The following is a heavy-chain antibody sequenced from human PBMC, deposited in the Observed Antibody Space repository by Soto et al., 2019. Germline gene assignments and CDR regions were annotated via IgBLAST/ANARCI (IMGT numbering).Heavy chain of an antibody. D-gene: IGHD5-18*01. CDR3: ARHRRGYSSYCYYGMDV. CDR2: IFYSGNS. CDR1: GGSIRSSDYS. V-gene: IGHV4-39*01. J-gene: IGHJ6*02. Sequence: PSETLSLTCSVSGGSIRSSDYSWGWIRQSPEKGLEWIANIFYSGNSYYNPSLKSRVTISVDTSKNQFSLKLRSVTAADTALYYCARHRRGYSSYCYYGMDVWGRGTTVTVSS.